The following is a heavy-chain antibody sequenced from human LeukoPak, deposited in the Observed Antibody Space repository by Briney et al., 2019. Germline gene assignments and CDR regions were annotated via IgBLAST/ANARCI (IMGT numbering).Heavy chain of an antibody. CDR3: ARSRSPITMVRGVISSV. V-gene: IGHV3-30-3*01. CDR2: ISYDGSNK. D-gene: IGHD3-10*01. J-gene: IGHJ4*02. Sequence: GRSLRLSCAASGFTFSSYAMHWVRHAPGKWMEWEAVISYDGSNKYYADSVKGRFTISRDNSKNTLYLQMNSLRAEDTAVYYCARSRSPITMVRGVISSVWGQGTLVTVSS. CDR1: GFTFSSYA.